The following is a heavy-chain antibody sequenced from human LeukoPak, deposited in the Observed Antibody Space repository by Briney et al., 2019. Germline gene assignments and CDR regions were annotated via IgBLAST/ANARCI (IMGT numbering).Heavy chain of an antibody. CDR1: GYSISTGYY. Sequence: PSETLSLTCTGSGYSISTGYYWDWIRQPPGKGREGSGTFYHGGSTYYNPSLKSRGTISVDPAKNQFSLNLTSVTAADTAVYYCARAMSIAARLQTLFDYWGQGTLVTVSS. V-gene: IGHV4-38-2*02. J-gene: IGHJ4*02. CDR3: ARAMSIAARLQTLFDY. D-gene: IGHD6-6*01. CDR2: FYHGGST.